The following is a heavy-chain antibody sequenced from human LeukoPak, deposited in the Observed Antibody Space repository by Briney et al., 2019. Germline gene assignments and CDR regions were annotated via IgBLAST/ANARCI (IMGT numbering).Heavy chain of an antibody. D-gene: IGHD5-12*01. CDR2: IIPILGTA. CDR3: ARRRGYSGYDDAFDI. J-gene: IGHJ3*02. CDR1: GGTFSSYA. V-gene: IGHV1-69*10. Sequence: SVKVSCKASGGTFSSYAISWVRQAPGQGLEWMGGIIPILGTANYAQKFQGRVTMTTDTSTSTAYMELRSLRSDDTAVYYCARRRGYSGYDDAFDIWGQGTMVTVSS.